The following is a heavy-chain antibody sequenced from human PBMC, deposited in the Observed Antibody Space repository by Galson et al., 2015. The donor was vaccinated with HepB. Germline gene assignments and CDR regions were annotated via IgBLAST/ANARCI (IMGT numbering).Heavy chain of an antibody. Sequence: SLRLSCAASGFPFNNAWMTWVRQAPGMGLEWVGRIKSKTDVETTDYASPVKGRFTISRDDSKNRHYQQMNSLKPEETAVYYCTTDVYYSTYWSWLDPWGQGTLVTVSS. J-gene: IGHJ5*02. D-gene: IGHD2-8*02. CDR1: GFPFNNAW. CDR3: TTDVYYSTYWSWLDP. V-gene: IGHV3-15*01. CDR2: IKSKTDVETT.